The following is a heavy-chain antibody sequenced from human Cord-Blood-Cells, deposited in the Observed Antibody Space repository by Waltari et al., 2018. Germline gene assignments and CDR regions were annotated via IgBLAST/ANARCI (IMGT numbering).Heavy chain of an antibody. CDR1: GGSISSSSYY. Sequence: QLQLQESGPGLVKPSETLSLTCTVSGGSISSSSYYWGWIRQPPGKGLEWIGRIYYSGSTYYNPSLKSRVTISVDTSKNQFSLKLSSVTAADTAVYYCARPHSSSDAFDIWGQGTMVTVSS. D-gene: IGHD6-6*01. CDR2: IYYSGST. J-gene: IGHJ3*02. V-gene: IGHV4-39*01. CDR3: ARPHSSSDAFDI.